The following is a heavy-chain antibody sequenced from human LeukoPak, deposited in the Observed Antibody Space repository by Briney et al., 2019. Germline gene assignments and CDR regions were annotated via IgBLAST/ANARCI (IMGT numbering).Heavy chain of an antibody. CDR2: RSYDGSNK. V-gene: IGHV3-30-3*01. J-gene: IGHJ4*02. D-gene: IGHD3-10*01. CDR3: ARDRHRITMVRGVTPDY. Sequence: GRSLRLSCAASGFTFSSYAMHWVRQAPGKGLEWVAVRSYDGSNKYYADSVMGRFTISRDNSKNTLYPQMNSLRAEDTAVYYCARDRHRITMVRGVTPDYWGQGTLVTVSS. CDR1: GFTFSSYA.